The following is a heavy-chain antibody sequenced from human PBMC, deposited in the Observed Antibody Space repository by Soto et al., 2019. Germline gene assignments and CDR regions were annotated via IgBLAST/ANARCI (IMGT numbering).Heavy chain of an antibody. D-gene: IGHD3-10*01. J-gene: IGHJ6*02. Sequence: PAETLSLTCTVSGVSISSGDYYWRWIRQPPWKGLEWMGYIYYSGSTYYNPSLKSRVTIAGDTSRNQFSLKLSSVTAADTAVYYCARGTYYYGSGSFPYGMDVWGQGTTVTVS. CDR1: GVSISSGDYY. V-gene: IGHV4-30-4*01. CDR2: IYYSGST. CDR3: ARGTYYYGSGSFPYGMDV.